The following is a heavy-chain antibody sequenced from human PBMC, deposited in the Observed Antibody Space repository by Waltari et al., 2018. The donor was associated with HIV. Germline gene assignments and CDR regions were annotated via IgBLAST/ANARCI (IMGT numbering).Heavy chain of an antibody. CDR3: ARGVSVAGRGALDY. J-gene: IGHJ4*02. CDR1: GFTVSSNY. V-gene: IGHV3-53*02. Sequence: EVQLVETGGGLIQPGGSLRLSCAASGFTVSSNYMSWVRQAPGKGLEWVSVIYSGGSTYYADSVKGRFTISRDNSKNALYLQMNSLRAEDTAVYYCARGVSVAGRGALDYWGQGTLVTVSS. D-gene: IGHD6-19*01. CDR2: IYSGGST.